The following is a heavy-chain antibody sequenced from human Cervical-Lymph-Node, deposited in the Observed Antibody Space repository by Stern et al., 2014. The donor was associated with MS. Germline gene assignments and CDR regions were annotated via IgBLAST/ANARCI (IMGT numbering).Heavy chain of an antibody. CDR3: AGEREEMATKYYFDY. J-gene: IGHJ4*02. V-gene: IGHV1-69*01. D-gene: IGHD5-24*01. Sequence: VQLLQSGAEVKKPGSSVKVSCTASGGTFRTSAISWVRQAPGQGPEWMGGIIPIFRVANYAQRFRDRVTITADESTNTVYMELRSLRSEDTAVYFCAGEREEMATKYYFDYWGQGTLVTVSS. CDR2: IIPIFRVA. CDR1: GGTFRTSA.